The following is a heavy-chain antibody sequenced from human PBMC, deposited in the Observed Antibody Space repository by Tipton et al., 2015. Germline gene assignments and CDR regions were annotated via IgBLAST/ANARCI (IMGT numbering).Heavy chain of an antibody. CDR1: GGSISRYY. Sequence: TLSLTCTVSGGSISRYYWSWIRQAPGGGLEWIGYIYYSGSTNYNPSLKSRVTISVDTSKDQFSLKLSSVTAADTAVYYCARDLGQQLVGPYYFHYAMDGWGQGTSVTVSS. V-gene: IGHV4-59*01. J-gene: IGHJ6*02. CDR2: IYYSGST. D-gene: IGHD6-6*01. CDR3: ARDLGQQLVGPYYFHYAMDG.